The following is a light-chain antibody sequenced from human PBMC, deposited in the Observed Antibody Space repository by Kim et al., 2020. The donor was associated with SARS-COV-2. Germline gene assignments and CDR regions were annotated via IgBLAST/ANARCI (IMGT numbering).Light chain of an antibody. Sequence: SSELTQDPAVSVALGQTVRITCQGNSLRSYYATWYQQKSGQAPVLVFYGKNNRPSGIPDRFSVSSSGNTASLTITGAQAADEADYYCKSRDSRGKVVFGGGTKVTVL. V-gene: IGLV3-19*01. J-gene: IGLJ2*01. CDR1: SLRSYY. CDR3: KSRDSRGKVV. CDR2: GKN.